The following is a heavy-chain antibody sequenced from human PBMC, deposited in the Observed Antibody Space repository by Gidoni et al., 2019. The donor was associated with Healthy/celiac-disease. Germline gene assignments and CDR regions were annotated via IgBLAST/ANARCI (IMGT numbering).Heavy chain of an antibody. CDR1: GFTFDDYA. CDR2: ISWNSGSI. CDR3: AKDTAVWFGESTCFDY. D-gene: IGHD3-10*01. Sequence: EVQLVESGGGLVQPGRSLRLSCAASGFTFDDYAMHWVRQAPGKGLEWVSGISWNSGSIGYADSVKGRFTISRDNAKNSLYLQMNSLRAEDTALYYCAKDTAVWFGESTCFDYWGQGTLVTVSS. V-gene: IGHV3-9*01. J-gene: IGHJ4*02.